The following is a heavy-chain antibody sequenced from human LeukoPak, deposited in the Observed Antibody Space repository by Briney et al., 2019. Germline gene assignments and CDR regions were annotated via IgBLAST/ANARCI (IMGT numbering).Heavy chain of an antibody. J-gene: IGHJ6*03. CDR2: INPNSGGT. CDR3: ARDAQGFYGHYMDV. D-gene: IGHD2/OR15-2a*01. V-gene: IGHV1-2*02. CDR1: GYTFTGYY. Sequence: ASVKVSCKASGYTFTGYYMHWVRQAPGQGLEWMGWINPNSGGTNYAQKFQGRVTMTRDTSISTAYMELSRLRSDDTAVYYCARDAQGFYGHYMDVWGKGTTVTVSS.